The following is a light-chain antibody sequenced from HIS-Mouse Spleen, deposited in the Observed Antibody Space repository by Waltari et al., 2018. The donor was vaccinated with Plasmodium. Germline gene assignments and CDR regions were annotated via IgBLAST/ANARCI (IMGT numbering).Light chain of an antibody. Sequence: QSVFTQPPSVSAAPGQKVTISCPGSRPTIGATYVLRYQQLPGTAPKLLIYDNNKRPSGIPDRFSGSKSGTSATLGITGLQTGDEADYYCGTWDSSLSAGVFGGGTKLTVL. CDR2: DNN. CDR3: GTWDSSLSAGV. J-gene: IGLJ3*02. V-gene: IGLV1-51*01. CDR1: RPTIGATY.